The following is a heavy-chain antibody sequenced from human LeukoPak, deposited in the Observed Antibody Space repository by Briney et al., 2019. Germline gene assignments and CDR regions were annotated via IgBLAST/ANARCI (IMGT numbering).Heavy chain of an antibody. CDR3: AKDYYDSSGFVDY. CDR2: IRYDGSNK. J-gene: IGHJ4*02. V-gene: IGHV3-30*02. CDR1: GFTFSSYG. D-gene: IGHD3-22*01. Sequence: GGSLRLSCAASGFTFSSYGMHWVRQAPGKGLEWVAFIRYDGSNKYYADSVKGRFTISRDNSKNTLYLQMNSLRAEDTAVYYCAKDYYDSSGFVDYWGQGTLVTVTS.